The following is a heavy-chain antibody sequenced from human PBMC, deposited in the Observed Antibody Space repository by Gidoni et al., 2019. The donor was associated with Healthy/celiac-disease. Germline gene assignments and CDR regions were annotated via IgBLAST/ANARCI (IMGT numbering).Heavy chain of an antibody. V-gene: IGHV2-70*04. D-gene: IGHD3-10*01. J-gene: IGHJ4*02. CDR2: IDWDDDK. Sequence: QVTLKESGPALVKPTQPLTLTCTFSGFSLSTSGMRVSWIRQPPGKALEWLARIDWDDDKFYSTSLKTRLTISKDTSKNQVVLTMTNMDPVDTATYYCARSSLWFGELSFDYWGQGTLVTVSS. CDR1: GFSLSTSGMR. CDR3: ARSSLWFGELSFDY.